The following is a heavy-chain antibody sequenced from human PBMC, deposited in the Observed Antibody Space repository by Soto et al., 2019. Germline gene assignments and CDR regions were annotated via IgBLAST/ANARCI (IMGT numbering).Heavy chain of an antibody. J-gene: IGHJ6*02. V-gene: IGHV5-51*01. Sequence: PGESLKISCKGSGYSYTSYWIGWVRQMPGKGLEWMGIIYPGDSDTRYSPSFQGQVTISADKSISTAYLQWSSLKASDTAMYYCASLGVDYYDSRGYPRIYYCMDVLRQGTTVTVS. CDR1: GYSYTSYW. CDR3: ASLGVDYYDSRGYPRIYYCMDV. D-gene: IGHD3-22*01. CDR2: IYPGDSDT.